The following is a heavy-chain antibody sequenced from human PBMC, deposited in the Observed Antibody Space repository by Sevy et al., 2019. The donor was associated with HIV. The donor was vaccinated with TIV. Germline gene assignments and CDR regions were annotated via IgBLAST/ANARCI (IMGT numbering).Heavy chain of an antibody. CDR1: GFTLTNEF. V-gene: IGHV3-53*01. D-gene: IGHD2-15*01. CDR3: ARVGYCRGGTCFSGFYYAMDV. CDR2: VYSGGAT. J-gene: IGHJ6*02. Sequence: GGSLRLSCAVSGFTLTNEFFSWVRQAPGKGLEWVAVVYSGGATYYADPVKGRFTISRDKSKNTLYLQMKSLRAGDTAVYYCARVGYCRGGTCFSGFYYAMDVWGQGTTVTVSS.